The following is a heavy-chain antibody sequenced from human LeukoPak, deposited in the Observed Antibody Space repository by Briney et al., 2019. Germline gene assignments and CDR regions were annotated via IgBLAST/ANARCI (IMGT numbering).Heavy chain of an antibody. CDR2: IWHDGSYE. J-gene: IGHJ6*04. Sequence: GRSLRLSCAASGFTFSRYGMHWVRQAPGKGLEWVAVIWHDGSYEYYADSVKGRFTISRDSSKNTLYLQMNSLRAEDTALYHCASSCSSTSCYGRDVWGKGTTVTVSS. V-gene: IGHV3-33*01. D-gene: IGHD2-2*01. CDR1: GFTFSRYG. CDR3: ASSCSSTSCYGRDV.